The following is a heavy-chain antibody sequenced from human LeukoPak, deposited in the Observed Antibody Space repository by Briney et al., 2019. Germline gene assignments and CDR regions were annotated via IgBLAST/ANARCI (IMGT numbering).Heavy chain of an antibody. CDR1: GFTFSSYS. CDR3: ARDQGIAVAGTDLGMDV. CDR2: ISSSSSYI. D-gene: IGHD6-19*01. J-gene: IGHJ6*02. Sequence: GGSLRLSCAASGFTFSSYSMNWVRQAPGKGLEWVSSISSSSSYIYYADSVKGRFTISRDNAKNSLYLQMNSLRVEDTAVYYCARDQGIAVAGTDLGMDVWGQGTTVTVSS. V-gene: IGHV3-21*01.